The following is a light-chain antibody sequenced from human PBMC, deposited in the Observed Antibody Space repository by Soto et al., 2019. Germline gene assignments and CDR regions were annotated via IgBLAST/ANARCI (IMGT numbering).Light chain of an antibody. J-gene: IGKJ4*01. CDR2: DAS. CDR3: QQYATSPPT. CDR1: QSVLTS. Sequence: EIVLTQSPGTLSLSPGERATLSCRASQSVLTSLAWYQQKPGQAPRLLIYDASSRATAIPDRFSGSGSGTDFTLTLSRLETEDFAVYYCQQYATSPPTFGGGTKVEIK. V-gene: IGKV3-20*01.